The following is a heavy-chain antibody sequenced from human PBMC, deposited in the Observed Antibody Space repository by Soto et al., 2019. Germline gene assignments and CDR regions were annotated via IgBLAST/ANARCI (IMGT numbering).Heavy chain of an antibody. V-gene: IGHV4-61*08. J-gene: IGHJ4*02. CDR3: ARGKGGLHYYFDS. D-gene: IGHD3-10*01. CDR2: IYNSGST. Sequence: QVQLQEAGPGLVKPADTLSLSCTVSGDSVDVGGYFWSWIRQSPGGVLEWIGFIYNSGSTNSNPSIRSRLTMSMATSKNAFSLRLNSVTAADSAVYYCARGKGGLHYYFDSWGQGTPVTVSS. CDR1: GDSVDVGGYF.